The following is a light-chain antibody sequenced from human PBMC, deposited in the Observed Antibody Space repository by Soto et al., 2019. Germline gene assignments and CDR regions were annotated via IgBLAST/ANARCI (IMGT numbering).Light chain of an antibody. CDR3: SSYAGSNNLV. J-gene: IGLJ1*01. V-gene: IGLV2-14*03. CDR1: SSDVGGYNY. Sequence: QSALTQPASVSGSPGQSITISCTGTSSDVGGYNYVSWYQQHPGKGPKLMIYEVSNRPSGVSNRFSGSKSGNTATLTISGLQAEDEADYYCSSYAGSNNLVFGTGTKVTVL. CDR2: EVS.